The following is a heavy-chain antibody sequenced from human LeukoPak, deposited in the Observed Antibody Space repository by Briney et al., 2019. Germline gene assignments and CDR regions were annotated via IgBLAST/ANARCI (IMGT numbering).Heavy chain of an antibody. J-gene: IGHJ6*03. CDR1: GGSISSSSYY. Sequence: SETLSFTCTVSGGSISSSSYYWGWIRQPPGKGLEWIGSIYYSGSTYYNPSLKSRVTISVDTSKNQFSLKLSSVTAADTAVYYCARVKGLFGYYYYYMDVWGKGTTVTVPS. CDR3: ARVKGLFGYYYYYMDV. V-gene: IGHV4-39*07. CDR2: IYYSGST. D-gene: IGHD3-22*01.